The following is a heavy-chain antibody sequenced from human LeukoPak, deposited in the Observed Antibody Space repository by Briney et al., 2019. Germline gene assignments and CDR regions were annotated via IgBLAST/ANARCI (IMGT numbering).Heavy chain of an antibody. Sequence: SETLCLTCTASGYSISSGYYCGWIRQPPGKRLEWTGSICHSGSTYYNASLKSRVTISVGTSKNQFSLQLSSLTAADTAVYYCARAPPYSGLVSTYVPDCGQGTLVTVSS. D-gene: IGHD5/OR15-5a*01. CDR3: ARAPPYSGLVSTYVPD. V-gene: IGHV4-38-2*02. J-gene: IGHJ4*02. CDR1: GYSISSGYY. CDR2: ICHSGST.